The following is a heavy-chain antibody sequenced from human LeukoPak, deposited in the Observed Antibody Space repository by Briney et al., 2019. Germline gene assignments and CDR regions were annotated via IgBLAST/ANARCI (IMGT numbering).Heavy chain of an antibody. Sequence: SVKVSCKASGGTFSSYAISWVRQAPGQGLEWMGGIIPIFGTANYAQKFQGRVTITADESTSTAYMELSSLRSEDTAVYYCARGPSSYYYAYYYYYYYYMDVWGKGTTVTISS. D-gene: IGHD3-10*01. V-gene: IGHV1-69*13. CDR1: GGTFSSYA. J-gene: IGHJ6*03. CDR2: IIPIFGTA. CDR3: ARGPSSYYYAYYYYYYYYMDV.